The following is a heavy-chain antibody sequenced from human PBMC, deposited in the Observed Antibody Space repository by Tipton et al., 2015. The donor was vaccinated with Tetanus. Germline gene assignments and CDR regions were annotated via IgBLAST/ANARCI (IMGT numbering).Heavy chain of an antibody. V-gene: IGHV1-8*01. CDR1: AYAFTSYD. D-gene: IGHD6-13*01. J-gene: IGHJ4*02. CDR3: EGGKGRTTWSL. CDR2: INPNTGHA. Sequence: QLVQSGAEVKKPGASVRVSCKASAYAFTSYDLNWVRQAAGQGLEWMGWINPNTGHAGYAQKFQGRVTMTRNINITTAYLDLRTRRADARPVFCGEGGKGRTTWSLWGQQPRVPVPS.